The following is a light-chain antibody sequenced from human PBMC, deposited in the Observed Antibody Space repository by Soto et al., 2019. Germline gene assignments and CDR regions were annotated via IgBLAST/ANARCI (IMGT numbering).Light chain of an antibody. CDR1: ISNIGSNT. J-gene: IGLJ2*01. CDR2: SNN. Sequence: SVLSLPPSASGTPGQRYTISCSGSISNIGSNTVNWYQQLPGTAPKLLIYSNNQRPSGVPDRFSGSKSGNSASLAISGLQSEDEVDYYCAAWDDSLNGPVVFGGGTKVTVL. CDR3: AAWDDSLNGPVV. V-gene: IGLV1-44*01.